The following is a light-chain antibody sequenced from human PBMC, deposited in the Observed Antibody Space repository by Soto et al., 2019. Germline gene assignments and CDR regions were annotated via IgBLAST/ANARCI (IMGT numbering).Light chain of an antibody. CDR2: DVS. CDR3: CSYAGTYSSFV. J-gene: IGLJ1*01. V-gene: IGLV2-11*01. Sequence: QSALTQPRSVSGSPGQSVTISCTGTSSDVGGYNYVSWYQEHPGRAPKLMIYDVSIRPSGVPDRFSGSKSGNTAPLTISGLLAEDEADYYCCSYAGTYSSFVFGSGTKVTVL. CDR1: SSDVGGYNY.